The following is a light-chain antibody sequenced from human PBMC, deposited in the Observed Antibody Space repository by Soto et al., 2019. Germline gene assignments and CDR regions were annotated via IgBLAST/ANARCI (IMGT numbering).Light chain of an antibody. V-gene: IGKV3-20*01. J-gene: IGKJ1*01. CDR2: GAS. CDR3: QHYGHALWA. CDR1: QSVTSDY. Sequence: EVVVTQSPGTLSLSPGERATLSCRASQSVTSDYLAWYQQKPGQSPRLLMSGASRRVTGVPDRFSGSGSGTDFTLTISRLEPEDFAVYYCQHYGHALWAFGQGTKVEIK.